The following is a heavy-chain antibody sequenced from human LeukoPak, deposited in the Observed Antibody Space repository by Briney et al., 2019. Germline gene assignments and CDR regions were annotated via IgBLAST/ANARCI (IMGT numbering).Heavy chain of an antibody. CDR2: INPSGGST. Sequence: ASVKVSCTASGYTFASYYMYWVRQAPGQGLEWMGIINPSGGSTSYAQKFQGRVTMTRDTSTSTVYMELSSLRSEDTAVYYCAITIFGVVNGMDVWGQGTTVTVSS. V-gene: IGHV1-46*01. CDR1: GYTFASYY. D-gene: IGHD3-3*01. J-gene: IGHJ6*02. CDR3: AITIFGVVNGMDV.